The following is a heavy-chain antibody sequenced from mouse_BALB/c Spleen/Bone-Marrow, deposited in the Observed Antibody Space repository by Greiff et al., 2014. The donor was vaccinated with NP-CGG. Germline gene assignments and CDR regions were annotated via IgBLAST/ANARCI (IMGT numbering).Heavy chain of an antibody. D-gene: IGHD1-1*01. CDR3: ARYYGSSYYAMDY. CDR2: ISYSGST. Sequence: EVQLQQSGPGLVKPSQSLSLTCTVTGYSITSDYAWNWIPQFPGNKLEWMGYISYSGSTSYNPSLKSRISITRDTSKNQFFLQLNSVTTEDTATYYCARYYGSSYYAMDYWGQGTSVTVSS. J-gene: IGHJ4*01. CDR1: GYSITSDYA. V-gene: IGHV3-2*02.